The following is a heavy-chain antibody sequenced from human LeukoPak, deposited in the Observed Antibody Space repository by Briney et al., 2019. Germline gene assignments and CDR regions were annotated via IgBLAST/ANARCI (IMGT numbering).Heavy chain of an antibody. CDR1: GLTFSSYA. D-gene: IGHD3-22*01. J-gene: IGHJ3*02. CDR2: ISGSGGST. Sequence: GGSLRLSCAASGLTFSSYAMSWVRQAPGKGLEWVSAISGSGGSTYYADSVKGRFTISRDNSKNTLYLQMNSLRAEDTALYYCAKAIYYYDSSGYYQSDAFDIWGQGTMVTVSS. V-gene: IGHV3-23*01. CDR3: AKAIYYYDSSGYYQSDAFDI.